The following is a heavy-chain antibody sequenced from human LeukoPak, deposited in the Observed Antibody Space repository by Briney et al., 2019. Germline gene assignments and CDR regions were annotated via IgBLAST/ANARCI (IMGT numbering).Heavy chain of an antibody. J-gene: IGHJ6*02. CDR3: ARDSSTYSSSWYPISNYYYYYYGMDV. CDR2: ISSSSSYI. CDR1: GFTFSSYS. D-gene: IGHD6-13*01. Sequence: GGSLRLSCAASGFTFSSYSMNWVCRAPGKGLEWVSSISSSSSYIYYADSVKGRFTISRDNAKNSLYLQMNSLRAEDTAVYYCARDSSTYSSSWYPISNYYYYYYGMDVWGQGTTVTVSS. V-gene: IGHV3-21*01.